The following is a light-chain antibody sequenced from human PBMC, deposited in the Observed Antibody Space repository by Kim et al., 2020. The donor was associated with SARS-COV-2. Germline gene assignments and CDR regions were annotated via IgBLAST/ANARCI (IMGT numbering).Light chain of an antibody. Sequence: GQSIPISCTGTSSDVGGYNYVSWYQQHPGKAPKLMIYDVSNRPSGVYNRFSGSKSGNTASLTISGLQAEDEADYYCSSYTSSSTLVFGGGTQLTVL. J-gene: IGLJ2*01. CDR3: SSYTSSSTLV. V-gene: IGLV2-14*03. CDR1: SSDVGGYNY. CDR2: DVS.